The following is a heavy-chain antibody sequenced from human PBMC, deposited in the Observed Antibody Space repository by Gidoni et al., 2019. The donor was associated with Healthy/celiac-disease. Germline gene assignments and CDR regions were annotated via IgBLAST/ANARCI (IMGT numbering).Heavy chain of an antibody. CDR1: GFTFDDYA. D-gene: IGHD6-19*01. V-gene: IGHV3-9*01. Sequence: EVQLVESGGGLVQPGRSLRLSCAASGFTFDDYAMHWVRQAPGKGLEWVAGISWNSGSIGYADSVKGRFTISRDNAKNSLYLQMNSLRAEDTALYYCAKDFVAGTRNDAFDIWGQGTMVTVSS. J-gene: IGHJ3*02. CDR2: ISWNSGSI. CDR3: AKDFVAGTRNDAFDI.